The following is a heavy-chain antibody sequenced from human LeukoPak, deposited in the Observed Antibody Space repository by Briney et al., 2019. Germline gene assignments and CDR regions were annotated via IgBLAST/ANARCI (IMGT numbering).Heavy chain of an antibody. Sequence: GASVKVSCKASGYTFTSYYMHWVRQAPGQGLEWMGIINPSGGSTSYAQKFQGRVTMTRDMSTSTVYMELSSLRSEDTAVYYCAREYTTRYCSSTSCYYYYMDVWGKGTTVTVSS. CDR2: INPSGGST. J-gene: IGHJ6*03. V-gene: IGHV1-46*01. D-gene: IGHD2-2*01. CDR1: GYTFTSYY. CDR3: AREYTTRYCSSTSCYYYYMDV.